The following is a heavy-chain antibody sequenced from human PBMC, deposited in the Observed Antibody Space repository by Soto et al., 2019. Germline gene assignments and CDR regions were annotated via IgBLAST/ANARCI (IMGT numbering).Heavy chain of an antibody. Sequence: EVQLLESGGGLVQPGGSLRLSXXASGFTFSSYAMNWVRQAPGKGLEWVSVISGSGGSTYYADSVKGRFTISRDNSKNKLYLQMNSLRAEDTAVYYCASRTSGWYFDYWGQGTLVTVSS. V-gene: IGHV3-23*01. CDR1: GFTFSSYA. CDR2: ISGSGGST. J-gene: IGHJ4*02. D-gene: IGHD6-19*01. CDR3: ASRTSGWYFDY.